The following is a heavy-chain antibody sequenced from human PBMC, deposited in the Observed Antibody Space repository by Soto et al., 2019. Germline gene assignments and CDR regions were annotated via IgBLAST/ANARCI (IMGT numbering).Heavy chain of an antibody. Sequence: QLQLQESGSGLVKPSQTLSLTCAVSGGSISGTTYSWSWIRQPPGKGLEWIGYIYDSGNTYYNPSLKRQCSISVDRSKNQFSLKLSSVTAADTAVYYCARGQGAAAGHSNFDYWGQGALVTVSS. D-gene: IGHD6-13*01. J-gene: IGHJ4*02. V-gene: IGHV4-30-2*01. CDR3: ARGQGAAAGHSNFDY. CDR1: GGSISGTTYS. CDR2: IYDSGNT.